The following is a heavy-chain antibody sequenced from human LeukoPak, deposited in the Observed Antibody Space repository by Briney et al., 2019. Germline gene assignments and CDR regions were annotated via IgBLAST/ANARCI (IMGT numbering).Heavy chain of an antibody. CDR1: GFTFSSYS. CDR3: ARGEMATTFDY. CDR2: ISSSSIYI. J-gene: IGHJ4*02. V-gene: IGHV3-21*01. D-gene: IGHD5-24*01. Sequence: GGSLRLSCAASGFTFSSYSMNWVRQAPGKGLEWVSSISSSSIYIYYADSVKGRFTISRDNAKNSLYLQMNSLRAEDTAVYYCARGEMATTFDYWGQGTLVTVSS.